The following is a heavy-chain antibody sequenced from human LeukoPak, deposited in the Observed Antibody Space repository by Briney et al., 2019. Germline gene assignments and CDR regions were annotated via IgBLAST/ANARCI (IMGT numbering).Heavy chain of an antibody. V-gene: IGHV3-30*02. CDR1: GFTFNSYG. CDR2: IRYDGSNK. D-gene: IGHD6-19*01. J-gene: IGHJ3*02. CDR3: AKDSIGGWYNAFDI. Sequence: GGSLRLSCAASGFTFNSYGMHWVRQAPGKGLEWVAFIRYDGSNKYYADSVKGRFTISRDNSKSTLYLQMNSLRAEDTAVYYCAKDSIGGWYNAFDIWGQGTMVTVSS.